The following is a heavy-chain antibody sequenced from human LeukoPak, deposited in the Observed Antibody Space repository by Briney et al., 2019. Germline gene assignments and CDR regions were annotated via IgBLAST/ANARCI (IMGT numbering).Heavy chain of an antibody. CDR1: GFRFNTYW. CDR3: AKDGTMVTTGWYFDL. V-gene: IGHV3-30*02. Sequence: GGSLRLSCAASGFRFNTYWMSWVRQAPGKGLEWVAFIRYDGTNEEHADSVKGRFTISRDNSKNTLFLQMNSLRTEDTAVYYCAKDGTMVTTGWYFDLWGRGTLVTVSA. J-gene: IGHJ2*01. CDR2: IRYDGTNE. D-gene: IGHD4-17*01.